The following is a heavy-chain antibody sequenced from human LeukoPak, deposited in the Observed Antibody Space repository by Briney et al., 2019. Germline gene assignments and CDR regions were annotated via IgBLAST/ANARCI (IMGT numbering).Heavy chain of an antibody. J-gene: IGHJ5*02. CDR1: GFTFSAYA. Sequence: GGSLRLSCSASGFTFSAYAMHWVRQAPGKGLEYVSAISPNGGSTYYADSVKGRFTISRDNSKNTLYLQMNSLRAEDTAVYYCARRSDGFDPWGQGTLVTVSS. CDR3: ARRSDGFDP. D-gene: IGHD6-19*01. CDR2: ISPNGGST. V-gene: IGHV3-64*04.